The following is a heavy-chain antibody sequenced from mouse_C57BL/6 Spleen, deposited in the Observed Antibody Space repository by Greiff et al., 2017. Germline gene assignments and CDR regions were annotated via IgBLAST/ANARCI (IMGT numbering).Heavy chain of an antibody. CDR1: GYTFTSYG. D-gene: IGHD1-1*01. Sequence: LVESGAELARPGASVKLSCKASGYTFTSYGISWVKQRTGQGLEWIGEIYPRSGNTYYNEKFKGKATLTADKSSSTAYMELRSLTSEDSAVYFCASRSSPFYYAMDYWGQGTSVTVSS. J-gene: IGHJ4*01. CDR3: ASRSSPFYYAMDY. CDR2: IYPRSGNT. V-gene: IGHV1-81*01.